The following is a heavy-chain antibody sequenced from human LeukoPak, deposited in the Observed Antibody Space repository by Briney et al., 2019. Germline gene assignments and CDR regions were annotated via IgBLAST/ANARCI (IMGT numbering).Heavy chain of an antibody. V-gene: IGHV3-23*01. CDR1: GFTFSSYA. Sequence: GGSLRLSCAASGFTFSSYAMSWVRQAPGKGLESVSSISGSGGSTYYADSVKGRFTISRDNSKNTLYLQMNSLRDEAPAVYYCAKRSRAPRTDMKVVVSDAFDIWGQGTMVTVSS. D-gene: IGHD3-22*01. J-gene: IGHJ3*02. CDR2: ISGSGGST. CDR3: AKRSRAPRTDMKVVVSDAFDI.